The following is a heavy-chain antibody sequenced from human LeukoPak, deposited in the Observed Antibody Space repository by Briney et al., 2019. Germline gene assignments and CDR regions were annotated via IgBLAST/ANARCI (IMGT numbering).Heavy chain of an antibody. CDR1: GFTFSSYA. J-gene: IGHJ4*02. CDR3: VKDPPNYDPGRYFDY. CDR2: ISYDGSNK. Sequence: GGSLRLSCAASGFTFSSYAMHWVRQAPGKGLEWVAVISYDGSNKYYADSVKGRFTISRDNSKNTLYLQMSSLRAEDTAVYYCVKDPPNYDPGRYFDYWGQGTLVTVSS. D-gene: IGHD3-3*01. V-gene: IGHV3-30*14.